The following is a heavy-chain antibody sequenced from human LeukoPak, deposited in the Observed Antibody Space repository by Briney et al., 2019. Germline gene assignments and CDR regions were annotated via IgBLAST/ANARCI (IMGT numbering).Heavy chain of an antibody. CDR2: IGGHET. V-gene: IGHV3-23*01. CDR1: GLTFSTNA. J-gene: IGHJ4*02. D-gene: IGHD3-16*01. Sequence: PGGSLRLSCTTSGLTFSTNAMSWVRQAPGKGLEWVSTIGGHETFYADSVKGRFAISRDNSKNTVYLHMSSLRVEDTAVYYCAKDWIQFNRVYDCFGSWGQGTLVTVSS. CDR3: AKDWIQFNRVYDCFGS.